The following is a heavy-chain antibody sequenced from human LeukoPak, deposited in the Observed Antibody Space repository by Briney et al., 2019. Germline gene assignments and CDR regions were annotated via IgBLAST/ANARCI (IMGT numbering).Heavy chain of an antibody. V-gene: IGHV3-43*02. CDR1: GFTFDDYA. D-gene: IGHD5-12*01. CDR2: ISGDGGST. CDR3: AKEGSRYSGYGGWFDP. Sequence: TGGSLRLSCAASGFTFDDYAMHWVRQAPGKGLEWVSLISGDGGSTYYADSVKGRFTISRDNSKNSLYLQMNSLRTEDTALYYCAKEGSRYSGYGGWFDPWGQGTLVTVSS. J-gene: IGHJ5*02.